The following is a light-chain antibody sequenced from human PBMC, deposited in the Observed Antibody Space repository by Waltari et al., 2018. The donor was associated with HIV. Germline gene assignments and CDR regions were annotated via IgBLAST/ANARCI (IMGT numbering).Light chain of an antibody. CDR3: ISYTSSSTLV. J-gene: IGLJ2*01. Sequence: QSALTQPAPVSGSPGQSITVSCPAPSTAVGGYNYVPWYQQHPGKAPKLMISDVTYRPSGVSNRFSGSKSGNTASLTISGLQAEDEADYYCISYTSSSTLVFGGGTKVTVL. CDR1: STAVGGYNY. CDR2: DVT. V-gene: IGLV2-14*03.